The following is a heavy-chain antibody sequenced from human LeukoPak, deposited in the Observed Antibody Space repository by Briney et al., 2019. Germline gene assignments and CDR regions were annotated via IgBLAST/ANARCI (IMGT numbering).Heavy chain of an antibody. J-gene: IGHJ4*02. CDR3: ARSRITMVRGVISTPLCY. Sequence: GASVKVSCKASGYTFTGYYMHWVRQAPGQGLEWMGWINPNSGGTNYAQKFQGRVTMTRDTSISTAYMELSRLRSDDTAVYYCARSRITMVRGVISTPLCYWGQGTLVTVSS. V-gene: IGHV1-2*02. CDR1: GYTFTGYY. D-gene: IGHD3-10*01. CDR2: INPNSGGT.